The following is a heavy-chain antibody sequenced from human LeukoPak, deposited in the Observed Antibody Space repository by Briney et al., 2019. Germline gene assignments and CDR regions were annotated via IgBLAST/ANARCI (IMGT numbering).Heavy chain of an antibody. J-gene: IGHJ4*02. D-gene: IGHD4/OR15-4a*01. CDR1: GFTFSSYS. V-gene: IGHV3-48*04. Sequence: PGGSLRLSCAASGFTFSSYSMNWVRQAPGKGLEWVSYISSSSSTIYYADSVKGRFTISRDNAKNSLYLQMNSLRAEDTAVYYCARDSKRCSGDYWGQGTLVTVSS. CDR3: ARDSKRCSGDY. CDR2: ISSSSSTI.